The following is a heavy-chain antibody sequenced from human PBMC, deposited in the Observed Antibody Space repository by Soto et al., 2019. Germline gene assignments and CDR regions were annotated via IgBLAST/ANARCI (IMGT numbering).Heavy chain of an antibody. D-gene: IGHD3-3*01. CDR3: ARGARFWSGYYRGYYYYGMDV. CDR2: INPSGGST. CDR1: GYTFTSYY. J-gene: IGHJ6*02. V-gene: IGHV1-46*01. Sequence: ASVKVSCKASGYTFTSYYMHWVRQPPGQGLEWMGIINPSGGSTSYAQKFQGRVTMTRDTSTSTVYMELSSLRSEDTAVYYCARGARFWSGYYRGYYYYGMDVWGQGTTVTVSS.